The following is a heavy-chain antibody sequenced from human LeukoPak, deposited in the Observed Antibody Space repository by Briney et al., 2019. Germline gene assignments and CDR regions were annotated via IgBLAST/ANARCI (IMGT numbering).Heavy chain of an antibody. Sequence: ASVKVSCKASGYTFTSYCMHWVRQAPGQGLEWMGIINPSGGSTSYAQKFQGRVTMTRDTSTSTVYMELSSLRSENTAVYYCARNFGVVIRSPGYWGQGTLVTVSS. V-gene: IGHV1-46*01. CDR3: ARNFGVVIRSPGY. J-gene: IGHJ4*02. D-gene: IGHD3-3*01. CDR1: GYTFTSYC. CDR2: INPSGGST.